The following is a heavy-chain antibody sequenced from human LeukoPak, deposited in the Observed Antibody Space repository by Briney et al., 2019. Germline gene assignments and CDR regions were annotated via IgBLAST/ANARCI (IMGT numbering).Heavy chain of an antibody. J-gene: IGHJ5*02. CDR1: GYTFTSYG. V-gene: IGHV1-18*01. Sequence: ASVKVSCKASGYTFTSYGISGVRQAPGQGLEWMGWISAYNGNTNYTQKLQGRVIMTTVTSTSTAYMEQRSLRSDDTAVYYCARYYDFWSGYYTGWFDPWGQGTLVTVSS. D-gene: IGHD3-3*01. CDR2: ISAYNGNT. CDR3: ARYYDFWSGYYTGWFDP.